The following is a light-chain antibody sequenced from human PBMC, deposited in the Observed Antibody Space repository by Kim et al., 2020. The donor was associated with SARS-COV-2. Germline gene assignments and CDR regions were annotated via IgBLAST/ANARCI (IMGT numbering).Light chain of an antibody. V-gene: IGLV2-14*03. CDR1: SSDVGGYNY. Sequence: QSALTQDASVSGSPGQSITISCTGTSSDVGGYNYVSWYQQHPGKAPKLMIYDVSNRPSGISNRFSGSKSGNTASLTISGLQAEDEADYYCSSYTSSGTVVFGGGTKLTVL. J-gene: IGLJ2*01. CDR2: DVS. CDR3: SSYTSSGTVV.